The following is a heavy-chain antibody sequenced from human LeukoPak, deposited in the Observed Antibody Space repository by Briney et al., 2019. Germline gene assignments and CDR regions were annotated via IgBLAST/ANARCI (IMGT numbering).Heavy chain of an antibody. Sequence: SETLSLTCVVHGVSVSGYYWSWIRQSPGKGLEWIGEIYHSGYTNYNPSLKRRVTISAATSENQLSLRLTSVTAADTAVYYCARMRCGHTDNICYNYWGQGTLVTVSS. CDR1: GVSVSGYY. CDR2: IYHSGYT. CDR3: ARMRCGHTDNICYNY. V-gene: IGHV4-34*01. J-gene: IGHJ4*02. D-gene: IGHD2-8*01.